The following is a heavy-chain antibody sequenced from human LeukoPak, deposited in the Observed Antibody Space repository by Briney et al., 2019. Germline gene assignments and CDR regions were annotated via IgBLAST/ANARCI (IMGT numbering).Heavy chain of an antibody. CDR3: AKRFSYLDY. CDR2: VSDSGGST. Sequence: GGSLRLSCAASGFTFNTCAMSWVRQPPGKGLERVSSVSDSGGSTWYADSVKGRFTISRDNSKNTMYLQMSSLRAEDTAIYYCAKRFSYLDYWGQGIMVTVSS. D-gene: IGHD3-16*01. V-gene: IGHV3-23*01. J-gene: IGHJ4*02. CDR1: GFTFNTCA.